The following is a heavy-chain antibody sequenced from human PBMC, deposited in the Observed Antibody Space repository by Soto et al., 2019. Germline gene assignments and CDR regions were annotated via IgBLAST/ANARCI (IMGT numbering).Heavy chain of an antibody. D-gene: IGHD3-10*02. V-gene: IGHV3-30-3*01. Sequence: GGSLRLSCAASGFTFSSYAMHWVRQAPGKGLEWVAVISYDGSNKYYADSVKGRFTISRDNSKNTLYLQMNSLRAEDTAAYYCARVDYIGDLYYYYGMDVWGQGTTVTVSS. CDR1: GFTFSSYA. CDR3: ARVDYIGDLYYYYGMDV. J-gene: IGHJ6*02. CDR2: ISYDGSNK.